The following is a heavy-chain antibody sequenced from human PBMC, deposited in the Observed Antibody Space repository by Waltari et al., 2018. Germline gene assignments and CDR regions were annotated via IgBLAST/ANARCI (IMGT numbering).Heavy chain of an antibody. CDR2: IYYSGST. J-gene: IGHJ3*02. D-gene: IGHD3-16*01. CDR1: GGSISSHY. V-gene: IGHV4-59*11. CDR3: ARVSRGDAFDI. Sequence: QVQLQESGPGLVKPSETLSLTCTVSGGSISSHYWSWIRQPPGKGLEWIGYIYYSGSTNYNPSLKSRVTISVDTSKNQFSLKLSSVTAADTAVYYCARVSRGDAFDICGQGTMVTVSS.